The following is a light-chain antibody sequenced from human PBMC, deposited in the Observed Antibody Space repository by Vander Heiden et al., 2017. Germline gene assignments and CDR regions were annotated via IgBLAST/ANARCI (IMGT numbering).Light chain of an antibody. CDR2: TND. Sequence: QSVLTQPPSVSGTPGQRVTISCSGSTSNIGSNYVSWYQQLPGTAPKILMYTNDFRPSGVPGRFSGSKSGTSASLAISGLQSEDEADYYCATWDDSLNGPVFGGGTKLTVL. CDR3: ATWDDSLNGPV. CDR1: TSNIGSNY. V-gene: IGLV1-44*01. J-gene: IGLJ2*01.